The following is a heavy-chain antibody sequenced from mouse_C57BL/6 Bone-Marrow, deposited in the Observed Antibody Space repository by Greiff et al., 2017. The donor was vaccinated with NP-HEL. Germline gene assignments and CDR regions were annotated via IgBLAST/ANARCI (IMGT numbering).Heavy chain of an antibody. J-gene: IGHJ2*01. Sequence: QVQLQQSGAELVRPGASVTLSCKASGYTFTDYEMHWVKQTPVHGLEWIGAIDPETGGTAYNQKFKGKAILTADQSSSTAYMELRSLTSEDSAVYYCTRSYYGYDGFPFDYWGQGTTLTVSS. CDR3: TRSYYGYDGFPFDY. D-gene: IGHD2-9*01. CDR2: IDPETGGT. V-gene: IGHV1-15*01. CDR1: GYTFTDYE.